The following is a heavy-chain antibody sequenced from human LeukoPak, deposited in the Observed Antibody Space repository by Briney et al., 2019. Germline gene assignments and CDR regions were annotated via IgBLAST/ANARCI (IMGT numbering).Heavy chain of an antibody. D-gene: IGHD2-2*01. J-gene: IGHJ4*02. CDR2: INHSGST. CDR3: ARVGVAMYDY. V-gene: IGHV4-34*01. CDR1: GGSFSGYY. Sequence: SETLSLTCAVYGGSFSGYYWSWIRQPPGKGLEWIGEINHSGSTNYNPSLKSRVTISVDTSKNQFSLKLSSVTAADTAVYYCARVGVAMYDYWGQGTLVTVSS.